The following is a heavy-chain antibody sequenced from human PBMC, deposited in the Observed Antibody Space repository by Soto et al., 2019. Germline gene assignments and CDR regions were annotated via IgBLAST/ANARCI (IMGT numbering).Heavy chain of an antibody. Sequence: PGGSLRLSCAASAFTFNNYAMSWVRQAPGKGLEWVSGIGGSGRTTYYADSVKGRFTIPRDNSNNTLFLQINSLRAEDTAVYYCAKSRYSDSSGDFYDYWRQGTLVTVSS. CDR2: IGGSGRTT. V-gene: IGHV3-23*01. J-gene: IGHJ4*02. CDR1: AFTFNNYA. D-gene: IGHD3-22*01. CDR3: AKSRYSDSSGDFYDY.